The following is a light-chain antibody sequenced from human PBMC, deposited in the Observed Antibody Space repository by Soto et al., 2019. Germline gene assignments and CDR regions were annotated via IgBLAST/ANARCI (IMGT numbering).Light chain of an antibody. CDR1: SSDIGAYNF. J-gene: IGLJ2*01. CDR2: DVN. Sequence: QSALTQPDSVSGSPGQTITISRTGTSSDIGAYNFVSWYQQHPGKAPKLMLYDVNIRPSGVSNRFSGSKSGNTASLTISGLQAENEADYYCTSWTTSTTMIFGGGTKLTVL. V-gene: IGLV2-14*03. CDR3: TSWTTSTTMI.